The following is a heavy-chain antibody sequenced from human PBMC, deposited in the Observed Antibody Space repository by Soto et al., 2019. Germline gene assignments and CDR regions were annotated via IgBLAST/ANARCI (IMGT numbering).Heavy chain of an antibody. CDR3: AKVGRIAAAGTALFNY. J-gene: IGHJ4*02. CDR2: ISGSGGST. V-gene: IGHV3-23*01. CDR1: GFTFSSYA. Sequence: GGSLRLSCAASGFTFSSYAMSWVRQAPGKGLEWVSAISGSGGSTYYADSVKGRFTISRDNSKNTLYLQMNSLRAEDTAVYYCAKVGRIAAAGTALFNYWGQGTLVTVSS. D-gene: IGHD6-13*01.